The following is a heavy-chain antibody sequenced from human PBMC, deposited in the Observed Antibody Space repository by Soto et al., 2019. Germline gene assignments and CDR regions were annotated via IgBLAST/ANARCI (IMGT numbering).Heavy chain of an antibody. J-gene: IGHJ4*02. Sequence: QVQLVQSGPEVKKPGALVKVSCKASGDMSPRYGIIWVRQAPGQGVEGRGWINSRNVVTNYAQSVQVRVTLTTDSSTSTAYMEVRSLRFEDKAGYYCAGYHGNYGTFAQWGQGTLVTAPS. D-gene: IGHD4-17*01. CDR2: INSRNVVT. CDR3: AGYHGNYGTFAQ. CDR1: GDMSPRYG. V-gene: IGHV1-18*01.